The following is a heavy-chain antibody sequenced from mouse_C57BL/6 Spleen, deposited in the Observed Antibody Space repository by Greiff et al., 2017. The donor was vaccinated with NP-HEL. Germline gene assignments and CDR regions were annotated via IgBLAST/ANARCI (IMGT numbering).Heavy chain of an antibody. Sequence: EVMLVESGGGLVQPGESLKLSCESNEYEFPSHDMSWVRKTPEKRLELVAAINSDGGSTYYPDTMERRFIISRDNTKKTLYLQMSSLRSEDTALYYCARHGYYGSSFHWYFDVWGTGTTVTVSS. CDR1: EYEFPSHD. CDR3: ARHGYYGSSFHWYFDV. CDR2: INSDGGST. V-gene: IGHV5-2*03. J-gene: IGHJ1*03. D-gene: IGHD1-1*01.